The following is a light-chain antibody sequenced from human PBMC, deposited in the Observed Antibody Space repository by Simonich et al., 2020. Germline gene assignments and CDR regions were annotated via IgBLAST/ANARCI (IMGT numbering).Light chain of an antibody. CDR2: EGS. CDR1: SSDVGSYNL. CDR3: CSYAGSSTWV. Sequence: QSALTQPASVSGSPGQSITIPCTGTSSDVGSYNLVSWYQPHPGKAPKLMIYEGSKRPSGVSNRVSGSKSGNTASLTISGLQAEDEADYYCCSYAGSSTWVFGGGTKLTVL. J-gene: IGLJ3*02. V-gene: IGLV2-23*01.